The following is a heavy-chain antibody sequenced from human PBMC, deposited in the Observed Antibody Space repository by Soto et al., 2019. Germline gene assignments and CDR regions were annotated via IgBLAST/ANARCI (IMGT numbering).Heavy chain of an antibody. J-gene: IGHJ6*02. CDR1: GFTFSDYG. V-gene: IGHV3-30*18. CDR3: AKDLRVTIFGVINPYYYYGMDV. D-gene: IGHD3-3*01. Sequence: VGSLRLSCAASGFTFSDYGMHWVRQAPGKGLEWVAVISYDGNSQYFGDSVKGRFTISRVNSKNTLYLQMNSLRTEDTAVYYCAKDLRVTIFGVINPYYYYGMDVWGQGTTVTVSS. CDR2: ISYDGNSQ.